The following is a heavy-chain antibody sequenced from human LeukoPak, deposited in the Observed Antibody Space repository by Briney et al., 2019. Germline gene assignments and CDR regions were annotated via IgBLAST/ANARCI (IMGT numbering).Heavy chain of an antibody. J-gene: IGHJ5*01. CDR1: GFTFTTNA. Sequence: PGGSLRLSCAASGFTFTTNAMSWLRQPPGKGLEWVSTINANSGTTSYAASVRGRFTISRDNSKNTLYLQVNTLRADDTATYYCAKPISGGLAVTADWFHPWGQGTLVVVSS. CDR3: AKPISGGLAVTADWFHP. V-gene: IGHV3-23*01. CDR2: INANSGTT. D-gene: IGHD6-19*01.